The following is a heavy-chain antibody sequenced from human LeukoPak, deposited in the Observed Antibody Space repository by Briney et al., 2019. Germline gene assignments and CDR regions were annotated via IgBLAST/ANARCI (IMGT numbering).Heavy chain of an antibody. CDR1: GYSISSGYY. V-gene: IGHV4-38-2*02. CDR2: IYHSGST. Sequence: SETLSLTCTVSGYSISSGYYWGWIRQPPGRGLEWIGSIYHSGSTYYNPSLKSRVTISVDTSKNQFSLKLSSVTAADTAVYYCARGGSYYDTLTGYPDYWGQGTLVTVSS. J-gene: IGHJ4*02. CDR3: ARGGSYYDTLTGYPDY. D-gene: IGHD3-9*01.